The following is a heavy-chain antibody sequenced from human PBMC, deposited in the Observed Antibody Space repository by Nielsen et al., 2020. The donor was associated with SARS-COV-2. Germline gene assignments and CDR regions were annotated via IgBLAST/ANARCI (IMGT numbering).Heavy chain of an antibody. J-gene: IGHJ4*02. D-gene: IGHD6-19*01. CDR1: GYSFTSYW. V-gene: IGHV5-10-1*01. CDR3: ARPGYSSGWRGGLDY. CDR2: IDPSDSYT. Sequence: GESLKISCKGSGYSFTSYWISWVRQMPGKGLEWMGRIDPSDSYTNYSPSFQGHVTISADKSISTAYLQWSNLKASDTAMYYCARPGYSSGWRGGLDYWGQGTLVTVSS.